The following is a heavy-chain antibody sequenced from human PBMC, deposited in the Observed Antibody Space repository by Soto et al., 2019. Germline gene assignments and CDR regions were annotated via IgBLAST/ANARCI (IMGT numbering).Heavy chain of an antibody. D-gene: IGHD3-9*01. CDR2: ISYDANNK. V-gene: IGHV3-30*18. J-gene: IGHJ4*02. CDR1: GFIFNSYA. Sequence: GGSLRLSCAASGFIFNSYAMHWVRQAPGKGLEWVAVISYDANNKYYVDSVKGRFTISRDNSKNSLYLQMNSLRAEDTAVYYCAKDVDVFTGYSPGYWGQGTLVTVSS. CDR3: AKDVDVFTGYSPGY.